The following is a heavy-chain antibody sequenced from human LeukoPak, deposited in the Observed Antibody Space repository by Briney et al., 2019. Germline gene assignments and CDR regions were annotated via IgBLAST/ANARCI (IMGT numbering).Heavy chain of an antibody. Sequence: ASVKLSCKASGYTLTSYGISWVRQAAGQGLEWMGWISVYNGDTNYTQKLQSRVTMTTDTSTSTAYMELRSLRSDDTAVYYCARFRRLGTRYHYYYMDVWGKGTTVTVSS. V-gene: IGHV1-18*01. D-gene: IGHD6-13*01. CDR1: GYTLTSYG. J-gene: IGHJ6*03. CDR2: ISVYNGDT. CDR3: ARFRRLGTRYHYYYMDV.